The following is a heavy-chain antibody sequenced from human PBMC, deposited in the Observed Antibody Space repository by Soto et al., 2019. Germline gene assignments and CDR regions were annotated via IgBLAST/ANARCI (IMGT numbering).Heavy chain of an antibody. CDR2: IYYSGST. V-gene: IGHV4-30-4*02. D-gene: IGHD4-17*01. J-gene: IGHJ5*01. Sequence: SETLSLTCTVSGGSISIGDYYLSWIRQPPGKGLEWIGYIYYSGSTYYNPSLKSRVTISVDTSKNQFSLKLRRVTDAHKAVYYCASVSVSTEDNWFDPWGQGTLVAASS. CDR1: GGSISIGDYY. CDR3: ASVSVSTEDNWFDP.